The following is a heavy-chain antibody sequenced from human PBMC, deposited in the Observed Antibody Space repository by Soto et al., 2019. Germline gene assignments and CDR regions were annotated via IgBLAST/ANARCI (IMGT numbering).Heavy chain of an antibody. Sequence: QVQLVQSGAEVTKPGSSVKVSCKASGGTFSSYAISWVRQAPGQGLEWMGGIIPIFGTANYAQKFQGRVTITADESTSTAYMELSSLRSEDTAVYYCARVGDYYDSSGYYFDYWGQGTLVTVSS. J-gene: IGHJ4*02. D-gene: IGHD3-22*01. CDR1: GGTFSSYA. CDR3: ARVGDYYDSSGYYFDY. CDR2: IIPIFGTA. V-gene: IGHV1-69*01.